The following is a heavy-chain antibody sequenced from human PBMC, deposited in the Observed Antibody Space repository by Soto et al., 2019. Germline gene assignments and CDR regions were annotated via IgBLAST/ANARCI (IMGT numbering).Heavy chain of an antibody. Sequence: QGQLVQSGAEVKKSGAAVRVSCRASGFAFSSYGINWVRQAPGQGLEWMWWISSCNGTRYAQKFQGRVTMTTDTPTTTAYLELRGLKSDDTAVYYCARDLRGFCTSGNCYGDFDYWGQGTLITVSS. CDR1: GFAFSSYG. V-gene: IGHV1-18*01. CDR3: ARDLRGFCTSGNCYGDFDY. D-gene: IGHD2-2*01. CDR2: ISSCNGT. J-gene: IGHJ4*02.